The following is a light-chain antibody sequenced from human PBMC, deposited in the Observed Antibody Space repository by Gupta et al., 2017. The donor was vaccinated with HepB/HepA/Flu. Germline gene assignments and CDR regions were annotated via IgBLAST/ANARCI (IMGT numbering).Light chain of an antibody. V-gene: IGKV3-15*01. Sequence: EIVMTQSPATLSVSPGERANLSCWASQTVSSNLAWYQQKPGQAPRLLIYGASTRATGIPARFSGSGSGTEFTLTISSLQSEDFAVYYCHQYNNWPPAFGGGTKVEIK. CDR1: QTVSSN. CDR2: GAS. J-gene: IGKJ4*01. CDR3: HQYNNWPPA.